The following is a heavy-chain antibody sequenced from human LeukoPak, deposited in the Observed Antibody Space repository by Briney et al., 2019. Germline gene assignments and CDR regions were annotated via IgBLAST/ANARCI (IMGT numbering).Heavy chain of an antibody. D-gene: IGHD3-9*01. CDR3: ARDPRLYYDILTGFDY. CDR2: IIPIFGTA. J-gene: IGHJ4*02. Sequence: ASVKVSCKASGGTFSSYAISWVRQAPGQGLEWMGGIIPIFGTANYAQKFQGRVTITTDESTSTAYMELSSLRSDDTAVYYCARDPRLYYDILTGFDYWGQGTLVTVSS. V-gene: IGHV1-69*05. CDR1: GGTFSSYA.